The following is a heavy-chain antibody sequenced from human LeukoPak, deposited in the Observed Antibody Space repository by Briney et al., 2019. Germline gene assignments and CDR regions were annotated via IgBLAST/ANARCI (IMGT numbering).Heavy chain of an antibody. CDR3: ARDPVAGRYYYYGMDV. J-gene: IGHJ6*02. V-gene: IGHV4-4*07. CDR2: IYTSGST. D-gene: IGHD6-19*01. CDR1: GGSISSYY. Sequence: ASETLSLTCTVSGGSISSYYWSWIRQPAGKGLEWIGRIYTSGSTNYNPSLKSRVTTSVDTSKNQFSLKLSSVTAADTAMYYCARDPVAGRYYYYGMDVWGQGTTVTVSS.